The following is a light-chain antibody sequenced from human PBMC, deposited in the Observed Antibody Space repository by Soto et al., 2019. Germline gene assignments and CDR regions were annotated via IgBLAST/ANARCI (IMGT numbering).Light chain of an antibody. V-gene: IGLV1-40*01. CDR1: SSNIGAGYD. J-gene: IGLJ1*01. Sequence: QSVLTQPPSVSGAPGQRVTISCTGSSSNIGAGYDVHWYQQLPGTAPKLLIYGNSNRPSGVPDRFYGSKSGNTASLTISGLQAEDEADYYCCSYADTSNYVFGTGTKVTVL. CDR3: CSYADTSNYV. CDR2: GNS.